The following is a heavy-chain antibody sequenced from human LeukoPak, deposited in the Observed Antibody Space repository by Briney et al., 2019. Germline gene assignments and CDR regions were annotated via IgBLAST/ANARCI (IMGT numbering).Heavy chain of an antibody. V-gene: IGHV1-69*13. D-gene: IGHD3-22*01. J-gene: IGHJ4*02. Sequence: ASVKVSCKASGGTFSSYAISWVRQAPGQGLEWMGGIIPIFGTANYAQKFQGRVTITADESTSTAYMELSSLRSEDTAVYYCASSSSLSSGYYTVDYLGQGTLVTVSS. CDR2: IIPIFGTA. CDR1: GGTFSSYA. CDR3: ASSSSLSSGYYTVDY.